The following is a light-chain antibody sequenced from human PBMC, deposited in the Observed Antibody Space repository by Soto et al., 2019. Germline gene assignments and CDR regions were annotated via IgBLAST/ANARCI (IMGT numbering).Light chain of an antibody. CDR3: QQYNKWPIT. Sequence: SVLTHSPTTLSLSPVDRATLSYMASHSVGSLLAWDHEKPGQAPRLLIYFASNRATGVPARFSGSGSGTEFTLTISSLQSEDSAFYYCQQYNKWPITFGQGTRLEIK. CDR2: FAS. J-gene: IGKJ5*01. CDR1: HSVGSL. V-gene: IGKV3D-15*01.